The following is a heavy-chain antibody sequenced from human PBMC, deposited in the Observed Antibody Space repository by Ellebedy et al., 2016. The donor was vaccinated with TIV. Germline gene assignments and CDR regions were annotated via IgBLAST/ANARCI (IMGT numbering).Heavy chain of an antibody. CDR3: AREIRITIFGVAGWFDP. V-gene: IGHV4-39*02. CDR1: GGSISSGTYS. Sequence: SETLSLTXTVSGGSISSGTYSWGWIRQPPGKGLEWIGAIYYSGSTYYNPSLKSRVTISVDTSKNQFSLKLSSVTAADTAVYYCAREIRITIFGVAGWFDPWGQGTLVTVSS. J-gene: IGHJ5*02. D-gene: IGHD3-3*01. CDR2: IYYSGST.